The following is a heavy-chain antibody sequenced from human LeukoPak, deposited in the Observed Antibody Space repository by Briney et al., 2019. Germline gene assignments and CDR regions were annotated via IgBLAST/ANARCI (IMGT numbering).Heavy chain of an antibody. CDR1: AFTFSSCG. V-gene: IGHV3-48*01. D-gene: IGHD5-18*01. CDR3: AKEMGIGDTAMDSYYGMDV. J-gene: IGHJ6*02. Sequence: PGGSLRLSCAASAFTFSSCGMNWVRQAPGEGLEWISDITGWSSTKYYTDSVKGRFTISRDNSKNTLYLQMNSLRAEDTAVYYCAKEMGIGDTAMDSYYGMDVWGQGTTVTVSS. CDR2: ITGWSSTK.